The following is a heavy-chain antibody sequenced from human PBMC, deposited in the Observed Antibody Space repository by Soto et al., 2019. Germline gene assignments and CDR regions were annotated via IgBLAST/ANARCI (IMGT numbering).Heavy chain of an antibody. Sequence: GGSLRLSCAASGFTFSSYGMNWVRQAPGKGLEWVSYISSSSSSTIYYADSVKGRFTISRDNAKNSLYLQMNSLRAEDTAVYYCARSIAARMNWFDPWGQGTLVTVSS. CDR2: ISSSSSSTI. V-gene: IGHV3-48*01. CDR3: ARSIAARMNWFDP. D-gene: IGHD6-6*01. J-gene: IGHJ5*02. CDR1: GFTFSSYG.